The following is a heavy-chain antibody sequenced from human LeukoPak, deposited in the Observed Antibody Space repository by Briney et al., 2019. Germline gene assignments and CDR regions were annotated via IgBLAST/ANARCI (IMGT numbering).Heavy chain of an antibody. V-gene: IGHV3-21*01. CDR3: AADSEFDITASFDF. Sequence: GGSLRLSCAASGFIFSTYAMNWVRQAPGKGLEWVSSISRGTDHIYYADSVKGRFTISRDNAKNSLYLQMNSLRAEDTAVYYCAADSEFDITASFDFWGQGTLVTVSS. J-gene: IGHJ4*02. CDR1: GFIFSTYA. CDR2: ISRGTDHI. D-gene: IGHD3-10*01.